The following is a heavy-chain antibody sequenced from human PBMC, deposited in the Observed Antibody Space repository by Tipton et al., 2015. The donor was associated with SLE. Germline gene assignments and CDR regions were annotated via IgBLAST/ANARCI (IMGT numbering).Heavy chain of an antibody. Sequence: GLVKPSETLSLTCTVSGYSISSGYYWGWIRQPPGKGLEWIGSIYHSGSTYYNPSLKSRVTISVDTSKNQFSLKLTSVTAADTAVYYCARGTIHHRLPHMDVWGQGTTVTVSS. CDR2: IYHSGST. D-gene: IGHD2-21*01. V-gene: IGHV4-38-2*02. CDR1: GYSISSGYY. J-gene: IGHJ6*02. CDR3: ARGTIHHRLPHMDV.